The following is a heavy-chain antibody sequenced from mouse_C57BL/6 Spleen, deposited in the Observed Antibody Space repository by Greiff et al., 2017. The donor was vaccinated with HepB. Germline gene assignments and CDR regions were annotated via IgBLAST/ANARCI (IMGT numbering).Heavy chain of an antibody. CDR3: ALYDYDPWYFDV. D-gene: IGHD2-4*01. CDR2: INPNNGGT. V-gene: IGHV1-26*01. Sequence: EVKLQQSGPELVKPGASVKISCKASGYTFTDYYMNWVKQSHGKSLEWIGDINPNNGGTSYNQKFKGKATLTVDKSSSTAYMELRSLTSEDSAVYYCALYDYDPWYFDVWGTGTTVTVSS. J-gene: IGHJ1*03. CDR1: GYTFTDYY.